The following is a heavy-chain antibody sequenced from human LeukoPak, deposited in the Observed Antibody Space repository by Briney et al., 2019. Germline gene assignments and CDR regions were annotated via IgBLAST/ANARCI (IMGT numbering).Heavy chain of an antibody. V-gene: IGHV4-38-2*02. Sequence: PSETLSLTCTVSGYSISSGYYWGWIRQPPGKGLEWIGSIYHSGSTYYNPSLKSRVTISVDTSKNQFSLKLSSVTAADTAVYYCASSRVLLWFGELSPNGFDPWGQGTLVTVSS. CDR2: IYHSGST. J-gene: IGHJ5*02. CDR1: GYSISSGYY. CDR3: ASSRVLLWFGELSPNGFDP. D-gene: IGHD3-10*01.